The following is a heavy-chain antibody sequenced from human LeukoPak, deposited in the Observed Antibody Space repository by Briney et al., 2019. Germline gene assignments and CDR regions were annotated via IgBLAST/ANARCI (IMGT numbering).Heavy chain of an antibody. CDR1: GFTFSSYA. J-gene: IGHJ4*02. Sequence: PGGSLRLSCAASGFTFSSYAMHWVRQAPGKGLEWVAVISYDGSKKFYADSVKGRFTISRDNSKNTLYLQMSSLRPEHTAVYYCARDQDASGYYYGPGDYWGQGTLVTVSS. V-gene: IGHV3-30*04. CDR2: ISYDGSKK. CDR3: ARDQDASGYYYGPGDY. D-gene: IGHD3-22*01.